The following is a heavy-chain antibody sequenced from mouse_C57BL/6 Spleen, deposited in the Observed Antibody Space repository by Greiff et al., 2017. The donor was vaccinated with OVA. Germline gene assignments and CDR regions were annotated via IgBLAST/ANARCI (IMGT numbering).Heavy chain of an antibody. Sequence: QVQLQQSGAELVRPGASVTLSCKASGYTFTDYEMHWVKQTPVHGLEWIGAIDPETGGTAYNQKFKGKAILTADKSSSTAYMELRSLTSEDSAVYYCTRSSRGTVVDYWYFDVWGTGTTVTVSS. CDR2: IDPETGGT. D-gene: IGHD1-1*01. CDR3: TRSSRGTVVDYWYFDV. J-gene: IGHJ1*03. CDR1: GYTFTDYE. V-gene: IGHV1-15*01.